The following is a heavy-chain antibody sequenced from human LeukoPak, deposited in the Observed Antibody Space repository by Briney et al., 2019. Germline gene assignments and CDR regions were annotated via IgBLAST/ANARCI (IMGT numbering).Heavy chain of an antibody. J-gene: IGHJ4*02. D-gene: IGHD6-13*01. Sequence: PSQTLSLTCTVSGGSISSYYWSWNRQPPAKGREWIGYIYYSGTTNYNPSLKSRVTISVDTSKNQFSLKLSSVTAADTAVYYCARGVYIAAAQYGYWGQGTLVTVSS. CDR3: ARGVYIAAAQYGY. CDR1: GGSISSYY. CDR2: IYYSGTT. V-gene: IGHV4-59*01.